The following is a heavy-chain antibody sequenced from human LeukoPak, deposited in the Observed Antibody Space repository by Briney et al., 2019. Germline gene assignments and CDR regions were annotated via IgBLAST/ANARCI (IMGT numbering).Heavy chain of an antibody. CDR3: ARGGGGGGRNGLDV. V-gene: IGHV3-74*01. Sequence: GGSLRLSCAASGFTFRTYWMHWVRQAPGKGLVWVSRVSGDGTTTNYADPVKGRFSISRDNAKNTLFLQVSSLTDEDTAVYYCARGGGGGGRNGLDVWGLGTTVTVSS. J-gene: IGHJ6*02. D-gene: IGHD3-16*01. CDR1: GFTFRTYW. CDR2: VSGDGTTT.